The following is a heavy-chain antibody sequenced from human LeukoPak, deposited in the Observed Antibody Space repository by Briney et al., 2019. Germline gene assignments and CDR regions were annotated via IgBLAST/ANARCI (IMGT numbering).Heavy chain of an antibody. D-gene: IGHD3-10*01. J-gene: IGHJ3*02. Sequence: GGSLRLSCAASGFTFSTYNMNWVRQAPGKGLEWVSYTSSGSSSIYYADSVKGRFTISRDNARDSLYLQMNSLKAEDTAVYYCARAPYDTMLRGPSAFDIWGQGTMVTVSS. CDR1: GFTFSTYN. CDR2: TSSGSSSI. V-gene: IGHV3-48*04. CDR3: ARAPYDTMLRGPSAFDI.